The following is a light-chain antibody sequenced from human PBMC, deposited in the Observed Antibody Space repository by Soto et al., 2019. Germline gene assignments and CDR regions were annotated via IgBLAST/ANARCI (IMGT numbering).Light chain of an antibody. V-gene: IGLV2-14*01. CDR2: EVS. J-gene: IGLJ3*02. Sequence: QSVLTQPASVSGSPGQSITISCTGTSSDVGGYNYVSWYQQHPGKAPKLMIYEVSNRPSGVSDRFSGSRSGNTASLTIYGLQAEDESHYYCISYTSSSTWVFGGGTKLTVL. CDR3: ISYTSSSTWV. CDR1: SSDVGGYNY.